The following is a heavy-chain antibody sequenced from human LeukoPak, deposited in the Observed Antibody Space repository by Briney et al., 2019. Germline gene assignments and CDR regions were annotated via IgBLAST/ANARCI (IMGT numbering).Heavy chain of an antibody. V-gene: IGHV4-4*02. CDR2: IYHSGST. D-gene: IGHD3-3*01. CDR3: ARGPYYDFWSGYFLPYYYYYGMDV. Sequence: SGTLSLTCAVSGGSISSSNWWSWVRQPPGKGLEWIGEIYHSGSTNYNPSLKSRVTISVDKSKNQFSLKLSSVTAADTAVYYCARGPYYDFWSGYFLPYYYYYGMDVWGQGTTVTVSS. CDR1: GGSISSSNW. J-gene: IGHJ6*02.